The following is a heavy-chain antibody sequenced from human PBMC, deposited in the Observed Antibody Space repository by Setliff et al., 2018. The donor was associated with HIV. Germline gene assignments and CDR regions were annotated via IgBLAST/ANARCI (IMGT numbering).Heavy chain of an antibody. CDR2: IYTSGDT. V-gene: IGHV4-4*08. CDR3: ARSSRTSPYWFDY. Sequence: KPSETLSLTCTVSRGSIKYYFWSWIRQPPGKGLEWIGYIYTSGDTNYNPSLKSRVTISADMSKNQFSLKLSSVTAADTARYFCARSSRTSPYWFDYWGQGIPVTVS. J-gene: IGHJ4*02. CDR1: RGSIKYYF. D-gene: IGHD6-6*01.